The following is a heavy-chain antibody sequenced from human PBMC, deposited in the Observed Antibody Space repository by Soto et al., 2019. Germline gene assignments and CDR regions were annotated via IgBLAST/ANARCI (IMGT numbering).Heavy chain of an antibody. J-gene: IGHJ4*02. V-gene: IGHV3-30*03. D-gene: IGHD3-10*01. CDR1: GFTFSSYG. CDR2: ISYDGSNK. CDR3: ATKYYYGSGSYSPLRY. Sequence: GGSLRLSCAASGFTFSSYGMHWVRQAPGKGLEWVAVISYDGSNKYYADSVKGRFTISRDNSKNTLYLQMNSLRAEDTAVYYCATKYYYGSGSYSPLRYWGQGTLVTVSS.